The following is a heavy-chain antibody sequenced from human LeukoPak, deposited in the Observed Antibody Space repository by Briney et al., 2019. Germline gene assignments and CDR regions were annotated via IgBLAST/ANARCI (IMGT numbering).Heavy chain of an antibody. CDR1: GGSISSSSYY. V-gene: IGHV4-61*02. J-gene: IGHJ6*04. Sequence: SETLSLTCTVSGGSISSSSYYWSWIRQPAGKGLEWIGRIYTSGSTNYNPSLKSRVTMSVDTSKNQFSLKLSSVTAADTAVYYCARRFGDDVLDVWGKGTTVTISS. CDR3: ARRFGDDVLDV. CDR2: IYTSGST. D-gene: IGHD3-10*01.